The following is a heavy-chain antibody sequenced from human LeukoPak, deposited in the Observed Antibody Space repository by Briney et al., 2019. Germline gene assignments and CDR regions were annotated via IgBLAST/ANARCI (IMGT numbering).Heavy chain of an antibody. V-gene: IGHV3-9*01. J-gene: IGHJ4*02. CDR3: AREVTMIALDY. CDR1: GFTFDDYA. Sequence: GGSLRLSCAASGFTFDDYAMHWVRQAPGKGLEWVSGISWNSGSIGYADSVKGRFTISRDNAKNSLYLQMNSLRAEDTALYYCAREVTMIALDYWGQGTLVTVSS. D-gene: IGHD3-22*01. CDR2: ISWNSGSI.